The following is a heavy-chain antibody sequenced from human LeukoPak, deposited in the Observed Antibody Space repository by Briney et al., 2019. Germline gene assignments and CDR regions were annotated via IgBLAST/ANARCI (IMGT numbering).Heavy chain of an antibody. CDR3: ARGPGDFDASDI. Sequence: PGGALRLSCGASGFTFTSYGMSWVRQAPGKGPEWVAHIKENGNEQYYADSVKGRFTISRDNVKQSLGLQMNSLRVEDTAVYYCARGPGDFDASDIWGQGTMVTVSS. D-gene: IGHD1-14*01. CDR2: IKENGNEQ. CDR1: GFTFTSYG. J-gene: IGHJ3*02. V-gene: IGHV3-7*01.